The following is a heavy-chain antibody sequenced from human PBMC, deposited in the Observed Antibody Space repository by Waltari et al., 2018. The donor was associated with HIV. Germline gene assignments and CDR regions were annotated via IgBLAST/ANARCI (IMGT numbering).Heavy chain of an antibody. J-gene: IGHJ4*02. Sequence: QVQLQESGPGLVQPPEPLSLTCSVSDYFISSDYYSGWLRQSPGRGLEWIGSISHSGNVVYNPSLKSRTTIVGNPSKNQFFLRLASATAADTAVYYCAGTSYDLLQGYYFDFWGQGRPVTVSS. CDR1: DYFISSDYY. CDR3: AGTSYDLLQGYYFDF. V-gene: IGHV4-38-2*02. CDR2: ISHSGNV. D-gene: IGHD3-3*01.